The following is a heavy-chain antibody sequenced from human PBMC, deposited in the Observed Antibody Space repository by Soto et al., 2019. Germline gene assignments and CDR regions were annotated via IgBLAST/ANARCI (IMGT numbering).Heavy chain of an antibody. Sequence: QVQLVQSGAEVKKPGSSVKVSCKASGGTFSSYAISWVRQAPGQGLEWMGGIIPIFGTANYAQKFQGRVTITADEYTSTAYMALSSLTSEHTVVYYCARELWRLNYFAYWGQGTLVTVSS. CDR1: GGTFSSYA. J-gene: IGHJ4*02. CDR3: ARELWRLNYFAY. CDR2: IIPIFGTA. D-gene: IGHD3-16*01. V-gene: IGHV1-69*01.